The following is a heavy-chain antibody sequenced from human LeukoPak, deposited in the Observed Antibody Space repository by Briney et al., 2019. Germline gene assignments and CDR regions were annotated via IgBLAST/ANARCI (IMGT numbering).Heavy chain of an antibody. CDR1: GGSISTSSYY. J-gene: IGHJ4*02. Sequence: RASETLSLTCTVSGGSISTSSYYWGWVRQPPGKGLEWIGNIFYSGSTYYSPSLKSRVTISLDTSRNQFSLKLSSVTAADTAVYYCASVAPGSSSSLFDYWGQGTLVTVSS. V-gene: IGHV4-39*07. CDR2: IFYSGST. CDR3: ASVAPGSSSSLFDY. D-gene: IGHD6-13*01.